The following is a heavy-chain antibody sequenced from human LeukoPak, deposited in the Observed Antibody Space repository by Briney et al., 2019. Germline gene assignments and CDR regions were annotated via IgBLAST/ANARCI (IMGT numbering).Heavy chain of an antibody. CDR1: GFTFTNYA. D-gene: IGHD6-19*01. V-gene: IGHV3-23*01. CDR2: ISGSGGST. J-gene: IGHJ5*02. Sequence: RPGGSLRLSCAASGFTFTNYAMSWVRQAPGKGLEWVSAISGSGGSTYYIDSMKGRFTISRDNTNNTLYLQMNSLRAEDTAVYYCAKDQGSSGSRGRFDPWGQGTLVTVSS. CDR3: AKDQGSSGSRGRFDP.